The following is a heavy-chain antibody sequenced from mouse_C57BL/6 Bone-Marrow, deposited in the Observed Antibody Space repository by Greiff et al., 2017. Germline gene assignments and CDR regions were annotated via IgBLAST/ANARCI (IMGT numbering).Heavy chain of an antibody. CDR2: ISDGGSYT. CDR1: GFTFSSYA. CDR3: ARESWEDY. Sequence: EVQRVQSGAGLVKPGGSLTLSCAASGFTFSSYAMSWVRQTPEKRLEWVGTISDGGSYTYYPDNVKGRFTISRDNAKNNPYLQMGHLKSEDTAMYYCARESWEDYWGQGSTLTVSS. J-gene: IGHJ2*01. D-gene: IGHD4-1*01. V-gene: IGHV5-4*01.